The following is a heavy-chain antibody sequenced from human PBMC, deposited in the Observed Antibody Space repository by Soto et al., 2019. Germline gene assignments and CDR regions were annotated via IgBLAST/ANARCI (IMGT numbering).Heavy chain of an antibody. V-gene: IGHV3-74*01. CDR2: INRDGSST. D-gene: IGHD2-2*01. CDR1: GFSFSSHW. CDR3: AKTPISYCSSTSCYRYFDY. J-gene: IGHJ4*02. Sequence: EVQLVGAGGGLVQPGGSLRLSCAASGFSFSSHWMHWIRQAPEKGLVWVSHINRDGSSTAYADSVKGRFTISRDNAKNTLYLQMDSLRADDTAVYYCAKTPISYCSSTSCYRYFDYWGRGTLVTVSS.